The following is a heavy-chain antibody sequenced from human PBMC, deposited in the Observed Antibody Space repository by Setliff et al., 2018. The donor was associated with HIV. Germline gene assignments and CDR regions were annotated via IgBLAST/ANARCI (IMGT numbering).Heavy chain of an antibody. CDR2: VHTSGSG. D-gene: IGHD5-12*01. J-gene: IGHJ4*02. CDR3: VRGGTGWLRGLFDY. V-gene: IGHV4-4*09. CDR1: GGSISDFY. Sequence: SETLSLTCDVSGGSISDFYWSWIRQSPRWGLEWIGYVHTSGSGNYNLSLKSRATISVDTSTNQFSLKLTSLTAADTAVYYCVRGGTGWLRGLFDYWGRGILVTVSS.